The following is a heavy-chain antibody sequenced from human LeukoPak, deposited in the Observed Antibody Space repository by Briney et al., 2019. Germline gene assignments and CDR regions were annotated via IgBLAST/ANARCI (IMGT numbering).Heavy chain of an antibody. CDR2: IVLLLGVA. V-gene: IGHV1-69*04. CDR3: ARLLGDSSDYSFDY. D-gene: IGHD3-22*01. Sequence: GASVKVSCKASGDTSSDYAISWVRQAPGQGLEYMGRIVLLLGVANYAQKFQGRVTITADKSTSTAYMDLSSLRSEDTAVYYCARLLGDSSDYSFDYWGQGTLVTVSS. CDR1: GDTSSDYA. J-gene: IGHJ4*02.